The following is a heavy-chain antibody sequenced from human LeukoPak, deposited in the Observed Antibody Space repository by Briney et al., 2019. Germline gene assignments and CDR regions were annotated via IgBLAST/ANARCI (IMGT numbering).Heavy chain of an antibody. CDR3: AKDDGWLYYNH. CDR2: ISWNSGSI. Sequence: GGSLRLSCAASGFTFDDYAMHWVRQAPGKGLEWVSGISWNSGSIGYADSVKGRFTTSRDNAKNSLYLQMHSLRAEDTATYYCAKDDGWLYYNHWGQGTLVTVSS. D-gene: IGHD3-22*01. V-gene: IGHV3-9*01. J-gene: IGHJ4*02. CDR1: GFTFDDYA.